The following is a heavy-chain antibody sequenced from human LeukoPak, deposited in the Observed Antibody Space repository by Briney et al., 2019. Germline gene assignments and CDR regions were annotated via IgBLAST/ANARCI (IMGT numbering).Heavy chain of an antibody. CDR3: ARDYDILTGYYSAYFDY. D-gene: IGHD3-9*01. V-gene: IGHV3-7*01. CDR1: GFTFSSYW. Sequence: GGSLRLSCAASGFTFSSYWMSWVRQAPGKGLEWVANIKQDGSEKYYADSVKGRFTIARDNSKNTLYLQMNSLRAEDTAVYYCARDYDILTGYYSAYFDYWGQGTLVTVSS. J-gene: IGHJ4*02. CDR2: IKQDGSEK.